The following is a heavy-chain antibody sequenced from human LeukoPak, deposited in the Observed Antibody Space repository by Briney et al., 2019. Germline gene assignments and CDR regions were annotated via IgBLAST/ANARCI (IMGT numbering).Heavy chain of an antibody. CDR3: ARQASAASDY. CDR2: IYPGDSDT. Sequence: GESLKIYCKGSGYSFTSFWIGWVRQMPGKGLEWMGIIYPGDSDTKYSPSFQGQVTLSVDKSITTAYLQWSSLKASDTAMYYCARQASAASDYWGQGTLVTVSS. V-gene: IGHV5-51*01. D-gene: IGHD6-13*01. CDR1: GYSFTSFW. J-gene: IGHJ4*02.